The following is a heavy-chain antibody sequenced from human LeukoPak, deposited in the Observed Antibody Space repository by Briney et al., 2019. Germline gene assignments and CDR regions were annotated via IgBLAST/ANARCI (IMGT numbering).Heavy chain of an antibody. CDR1: GFTFSTYS. J-gene: IGHJ4*02. CDR3: ARDPTGNWDY. D-gene: IGHD3-9*01. CDR2: ISSTSSTI. V-gene: IGHV3-48*04. Sequence: QTGGSLRLSCAASGFTFSTYSMNWVRQAPGKGLEWVSYISSTSSTIYYSDSVKGRFTISRDNAKSSLYLHMNSLRAEDTAVYYCARDPTGNWDYWGQGTLVTVSS.